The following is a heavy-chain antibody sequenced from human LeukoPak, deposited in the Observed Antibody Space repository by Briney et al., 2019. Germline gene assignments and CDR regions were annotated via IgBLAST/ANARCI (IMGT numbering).Heavy chain of an antibody. J-gene: IGHJ4*02. D-gene: IGHD6-13*01. V-gene: IGHV1-2*02. Sequence: ASVKVSCKAFGYTFTGYYMHWVRQAPGQGLEWMGWINPNSGGTNYAQKFQGRVTMTRDTSISTAYMELSRLRSDDTAVYYCARARIAAAGGGFDYWGQGTLVTVSS. CDR3: ARARIAAAGGGFDY. CDR1: GYTFTGYY. CDR2: INPNSGGT.